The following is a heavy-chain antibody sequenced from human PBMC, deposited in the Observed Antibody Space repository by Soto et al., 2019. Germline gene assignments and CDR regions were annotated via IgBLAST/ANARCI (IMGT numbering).Heavy chain of an antibody. CDR2: IYYSGTT. V-gene: IGHV4-61*01. D-gene: IGHD5-18*01. CDR1: GGSVSSGSHY. CDR3: ARDYRGYTYGYAFDF. J-gene: IGHJ3*01. Sequence: PSETLSLTCTVSGGSVSSGSHYWSWIRQPPGKGLEWIGYIYYSGTTNYNPSVKSRVTISLDTSKNQFSLKLSSVTAADTAVYYCARDYRGYTYGYAFDFWGQGTMVTGSS.